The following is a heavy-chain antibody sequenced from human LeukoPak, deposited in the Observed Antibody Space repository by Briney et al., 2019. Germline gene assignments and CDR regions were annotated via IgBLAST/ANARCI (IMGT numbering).Heavy chain of an antibody. CDR3: ARDKQHSYGRYFDH. D-gene: IGHD5-18*01. CDR1: GGSISTYH. J-gene: IGHJ4*02. CDR2: MQSTGNS. Sequence: SETLSLTCTVSGGSISTYHWNWNRKSPGKGLEGIGYMQSTGNSNYNPSLKSRVTMSVDMSRNQIVLNLSSVTAADTAVYFCARDKQHSYGRYFDHWGQGTLVTVSS. V-gene: IGHV4-59*12.